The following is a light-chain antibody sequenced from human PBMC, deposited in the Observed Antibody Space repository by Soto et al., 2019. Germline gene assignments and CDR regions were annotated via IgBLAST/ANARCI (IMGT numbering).Light chain of an antibody. J-gene: IGLJ1*01. CDR2: DVS. V-gene: IGLV2-11*01. CDR1: SSGVGGYNY. Sequence: QSVVTQPRSVAGAPGQSVTISCTGTSSGVGGYNYVSWYQQHPGKAAKLMIYDVSKRPSGVPDRFSGAKSGNTAALTISGLQAEDEADYYCCSYAGSYTYYVFGTGTKVTVL. CDR3: CSYAGSYTYYV.